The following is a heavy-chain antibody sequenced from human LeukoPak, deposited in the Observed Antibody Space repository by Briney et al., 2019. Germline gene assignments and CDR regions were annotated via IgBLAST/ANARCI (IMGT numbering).Heavy chain of an antibody. Sequence: ASVKVSCKASGYTFTGYYMHWVRQAPGQGLEWMGRSNPNSGGTNYAQKFQGRVTMTRDTSISTAYMELSRLRSDDTAVYYCARPIAAARGLYWGQGTLVTVSS. D-gene: IGHD6-13*01. CDR3: ARPIAAARGLY. CDR2: SNPNSGGT. V-gene: IGHV1-2*06. J-gene: IGHJ4*02. CDR1: GYTFTGYY.